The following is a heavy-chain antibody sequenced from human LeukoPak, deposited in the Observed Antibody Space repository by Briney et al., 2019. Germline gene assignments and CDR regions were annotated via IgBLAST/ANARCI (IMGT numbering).Heavy chain of an antibody. V-gene: IGHV4-59*08. D-gene: IGHD3-16*02. CDR3: ARLDYDYVWGSYRRGKFDP. CDR1: GGSISSYY. Sequence: SETLSLTCTVSGGSISSYYWSWIRQPPGKGLEWIGYIYYSGSTNYNPSLKSRVTISVDTSKNQFSLKLSSVTAADTAVYYCARLDYDYVWGSYRRGKFDPWGQGTQVTVSS. CDR2: IYYSGST. J-gene: IGHJ5*02.